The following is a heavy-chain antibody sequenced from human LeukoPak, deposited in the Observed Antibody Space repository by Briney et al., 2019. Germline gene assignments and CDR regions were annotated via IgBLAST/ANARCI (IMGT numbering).Heavy chain of an antibody. Sequence: QPGRSLRLSCAASGFTFSSYAMSWVRQAPGKGLEWVSGINGGGGNTYYADSVKGRLTISRDNSKNTLYLQMNSLRVEDTAVYYCAKAPAYCGGDCYSGYLQHWGQGTLVTVSS. J-gene: IGHJ1*01. CDR1: GFTFSSYA. D-gene: IGHD2-21*01. CDR3: AKAPAYCGGDCYSGYLQH. CDR2: INGGGGNT. V-gene: IGHV3-23*01.